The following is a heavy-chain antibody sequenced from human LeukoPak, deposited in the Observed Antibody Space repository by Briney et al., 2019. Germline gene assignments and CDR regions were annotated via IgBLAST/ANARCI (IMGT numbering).Heavy chain of an antibody. V-gene: IGHV3-30-3*01. CDR1: GFTFSSYA. Sequence: GGSLRLSCAASGFTFSSYAMHWVRQAPGKGLEWVAVISYDGSNKYYADSVKGRFTISRDNSKNTLYLQMNSLRAEDTAVCYCARDQEDGGATSRIFDYWGQGTLVTVSS. D-gene: IGHD1-26*01. J-gene: IGHJ4*02. CDR3: ARDQEDGGATSRIFDY. CDR2: ISYDGSNK.